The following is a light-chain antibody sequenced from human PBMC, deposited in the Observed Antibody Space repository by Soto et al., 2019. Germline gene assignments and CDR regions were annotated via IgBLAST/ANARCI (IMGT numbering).Light chain of an antibody. V-gene: IGKV3-15*01. J-gene: IGKJ4*01. Sequence: EIVMTQSPATLSVSPGERATLSCRASQSVSSNLAWYQQKPGQTPRLLIYDASSRATGIPARFSGSGSGTDFPITISSLQSEDFAVYYCPKYNNWPLTFGGGTNVEIK. CDR3: PKYNNWPLT. CDR1: QSVSSN. CDR2: DAS.